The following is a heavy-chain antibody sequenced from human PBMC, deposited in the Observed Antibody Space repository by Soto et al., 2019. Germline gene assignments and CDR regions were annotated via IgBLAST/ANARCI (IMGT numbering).Heavy chain of an antibody. CDR3: ARELEYCSNGVCYPYFDS. CDR2: ISSSSYTI. D-gene: IGHD2-8*01. V-gene: IGHV3-48*04. CDR1: GFSFRSYS. J-gene: IGHJ4*02. Sequence: EVQLEESGGGLVQPGGSLRLSCAASGFSFRSYSMNWVRQAPGKGLEWLSDISSSSYTIYYADSVKGRFTISRDNAKSSLYLQMDSLRAEDTAVYYCARELEYCSNGVCYPYFDSWGQGTLVTVSS.